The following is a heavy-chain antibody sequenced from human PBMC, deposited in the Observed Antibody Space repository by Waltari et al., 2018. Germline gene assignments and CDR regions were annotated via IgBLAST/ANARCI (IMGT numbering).Heavy chain of an antibody. Sequence: EVQLVESGGGLVQPGRSLRLSCASSGFTFDDYSMHWVRKAPGKGLEWFSGISWNSGSIGYADSVKGRFTISRDNAKNSLYLQMNSLRAEDTALYYCAKDFVGHTIFGAFDIWGQGTMVTVSS. CDR2: ISWNSGSI. D-gene: IGHD3-3*01. V-gene: IGHV3-9*01. CDR3: AKDFVGHTIFGAFDI. CDR1: GFTFDDYS. J-gene: IGHJ3*02.